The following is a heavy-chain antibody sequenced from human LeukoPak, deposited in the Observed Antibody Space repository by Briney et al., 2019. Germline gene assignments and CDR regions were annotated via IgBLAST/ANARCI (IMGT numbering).Heavy chain of an antibody. Sequence: GGSLRLSCAASGFTLSTYDMHWVRQGTGKGLEWVSVIGTNGDTYYPDSVKGRFTISRENAKNSFYLQMNSLRAGDTAVYYCARVLHGQQGYCSGGSCYSGWYFDLWGRGTLVTVSS. D-gene: IGHD2-15*01. CDR3: ARVLHGQQGYCSGGSCYSGWYFDL. J-gene: IGHJ2*01. CDR2: IGTNGDT. CDR1: GFTLSTYD. V-gene: IGHV3-13*01.